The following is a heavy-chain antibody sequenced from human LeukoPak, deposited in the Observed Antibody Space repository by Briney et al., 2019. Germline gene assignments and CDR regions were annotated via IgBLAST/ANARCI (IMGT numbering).Heavy chain of an antibody. CDR3: ARGDIVATTKGGSWFDP. V-gene: IGHV4-4*03. CDR2: IYHSGST. Sequence: NPPETLSLTCAVSGGSISSSNWWSWVRQPPGKGLEWIGEIYHSGSTNYNPSLKSRVTISVDKSKNQFSLKLSSVTAADTAVYYCARGDIVATTKGGSWFDPWGQGTLVTVSS. CDR1: GGSISSSNW. D-gene: IGHD5-12*01. J-gene: IGHJ5*02.